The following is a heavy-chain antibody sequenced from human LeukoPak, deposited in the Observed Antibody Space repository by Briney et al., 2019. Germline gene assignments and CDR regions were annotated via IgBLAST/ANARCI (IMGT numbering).Heavy chain of an antibody. D-gene: IGHD5-18*01. CDR1: GFTFSSYG. CDR2: IWYDGSNK. V-gene: IGHV3-33*01. Sequence: GRSLRLSCAASGFTFSSYGMHWVRQAPGKGLEWVAVIWYDGSNKYYADSVKGRFTISRDNSKNTLYLQMNSLRAEDTAVYYCARSPEAMVTKYYYYFMDVWGKGTTVTVSS. CDR3: ARSPEAMVTKYYYYFMDV. J-gene: IGHJ6*03.